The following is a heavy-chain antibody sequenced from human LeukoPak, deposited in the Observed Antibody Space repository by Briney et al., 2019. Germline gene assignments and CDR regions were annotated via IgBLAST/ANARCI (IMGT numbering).Heavy chain of an antibody. Sequence: SETLSLTCAVYGGSFSGYYWSWIRQPPGKGLEWIGEINHSGSTNYNPSLKSRVTISVDTSKNQFSLKLSSVTAADTAVYYCARGLNAARPYYYGMDVWGQGTTVTVSS. J-gene: IGHJ6*02. V-gene: IGHV4-34*01. CDR1: GGSFSGYY. CDR3: ARGLNAARPYYYGMDV. D-gene: IGHD6-6*01. CDR2: INHSGST.